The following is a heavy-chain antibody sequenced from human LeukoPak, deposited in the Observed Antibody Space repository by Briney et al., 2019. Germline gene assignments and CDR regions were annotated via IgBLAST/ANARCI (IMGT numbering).Heavy chain of an antibody. D-gene: IGHD3-10*01. CDR1: GYTFTSYY. CDR3: ARGRGNYYGSGSYLPPYYFDY. CDR2: INPSGGST. V-gene: IGHV1-46*01. J-gene: IGHJ4*02. Sequence: ASVKVSCKAYGYTFTSYYMHWVRQAPGQGLEWMGIINPSGGSTSYAQKFQGRVTMTRDMSTSTVYMELSSLRSEDTAVYYCARGRGNYYGSGSYLPPYYFDYWGQGTLVTVSS.